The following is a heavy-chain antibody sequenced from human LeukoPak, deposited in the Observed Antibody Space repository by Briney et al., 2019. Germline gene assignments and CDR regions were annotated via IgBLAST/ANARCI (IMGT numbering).Heavy chain of an antibody. D-gene: IGHD6-19*01. CDR2: IYTSGST. CDR3: AAIGLAGQGDRFDP. CDR1: GGSISSSSYY. Sequence: PSETLSLTCTVSGGSISSSSYYWSWIRQPAGKGLEWIGRIYTSGSTNYNPSLKSRVTMSIDTSKSQFSLKLSSVTAADTAVYYCAAIGLAGQGDRFDPWGQGTLVTVSS. V-gene: IGHV4-61*02. J-gene: IGHJ5*02.